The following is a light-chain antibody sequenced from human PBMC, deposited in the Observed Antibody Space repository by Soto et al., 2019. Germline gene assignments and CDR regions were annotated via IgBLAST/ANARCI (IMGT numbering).Light chain of an antibody. J-gene: IGKJ1*01. CDR3: QQSYRTPHT. CDR2: AAS. CDR1: QSISSY. V-gene: IGKV1-39*01. Sequence: DIQMTQSPSSLSASVGDRVTITCRASQSISSYLNWYQQKPGKAPKLLIYAASSLQSGVPSRFSGSGSGTDFTLTISSLQPEDFTTYYCQQSYRTPHTFGQGTKVDIK.